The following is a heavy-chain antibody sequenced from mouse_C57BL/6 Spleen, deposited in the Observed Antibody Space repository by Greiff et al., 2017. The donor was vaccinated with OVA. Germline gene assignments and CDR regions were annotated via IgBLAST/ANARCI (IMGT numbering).Heavy chain of an antibody. CDR2: ISSGSSTI. Sequence: VQLKESGGGLVKPGGSLKLSCAASGFTFSDYGMHWVRQAPEKGLEWVAYISSGSSTIYYADTVTGRFTISRDNAKNTLFLQMTSLRSEDTAMYYCARGATVVPYYFDYWGQGTTLTVSS. J-gene: IGHJ2*01. D-gene: IGHD1-1*01. V-gene: IGHV5-17*01. CDR1: GFTFSDYG. CDR3: ARGATVVPYYFDY.